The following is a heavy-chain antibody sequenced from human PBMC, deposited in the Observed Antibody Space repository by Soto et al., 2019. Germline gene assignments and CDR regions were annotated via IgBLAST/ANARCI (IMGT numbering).Heavy chain of an antibody. CDR2: MYYSGST. D-gene: IGHD2-2*01. Sequence: PSETLSLTCTVSGGSISSSSYYWGWIRQPPGKGLEWIGSMYYSGSTFYNPSLRSRVTISVDTSKHQLSLKLSSVTASDTAVYYCARHPYSAPYIVVVATAIVLDAFDIWGQGTMVTVSS. V-gene: IGHV4-39*01. J-gene: IGHJ3*02. CDR3: ARHPYSAPYIVVVATAIVLDAFDI. CDR1: GGSISSSSYY.